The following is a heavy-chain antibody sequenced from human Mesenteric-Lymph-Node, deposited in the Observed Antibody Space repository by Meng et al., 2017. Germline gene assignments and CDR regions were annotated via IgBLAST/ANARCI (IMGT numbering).Heavy chain of an antibody. V-gene: IGHV3-7*03. CDR1: GFPFSAYW. CDR3: ARHIVN. CDR2: IKQDGSEK. Sequence: GGSLRLSCAASGFPFSAYWMTWVRQAPGKGLEWVANIKQDGSEKYYVDSVKGRFTISRDNAKNSLYLQMNSLRAEDTAVYYCARHIVNWGQGTLVTVSS. J-gene: IGHJ4*02. D-gene: IGHD5-12*01.